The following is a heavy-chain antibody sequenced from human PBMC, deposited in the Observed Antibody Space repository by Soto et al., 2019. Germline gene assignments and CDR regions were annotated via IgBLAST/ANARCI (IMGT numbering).Heavy chain of an antibody. CDR1: GFTFSNAW. CDR2: IKSKTDGGTT. Sequence: EVQLVESGGGLVKPGGSLRLSCAASGFTFSNAWMSWVRQSPGKGLELVGRIKSKTDGGTTDYAASGKGRFTISRDDSKTTLYLKMNSLKAEDTAVYYCTTEDDFWSGYRYYYYYYMDVWCKGTTVTVSS. J-gene: IGHJ6*03. CDR3: TTEDDFWSGYRYYYYYYMDV. V-gene: IGHV3-15*01. D-gene: IGHD3-3*01.